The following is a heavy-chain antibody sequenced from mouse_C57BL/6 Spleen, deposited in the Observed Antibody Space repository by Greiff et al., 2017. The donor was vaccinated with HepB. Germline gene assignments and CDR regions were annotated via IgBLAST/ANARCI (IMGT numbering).Heavy chain of an antibody. V-gene: IGHV5-9-1*02. Sequence: EVQRVESGEGLVKPGGSLKLSCAASGFTFSSYAMSWVRQTPEKRLEWVAYISSGGDYIYYADTVKGRFTISRDNARNTLYLQMSSLKSEDTAMYYCTRAENYGRGYFDVWGTGTTVTVSS. CDR3: TRAENYGRGYFDV. CDR1: GFTFSSYA. D-gene: IGHD1-1*01. CDR2: ISSGGDYI. J-gene: IGHJ1*03.